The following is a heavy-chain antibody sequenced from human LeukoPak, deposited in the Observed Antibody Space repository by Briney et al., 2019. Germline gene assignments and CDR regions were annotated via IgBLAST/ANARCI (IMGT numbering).Heavy chain of an antibody. CDR1: GGSFSGYY. Sequence: PSETLSLTCAVYGGSFSGYYWSWIRQPPGKGLEWIGKINHSGSTNYNPSLKSRVTISVDTSKNQFSLKLSSVTAADTAVFYCARDNSGSYREFDYWGQGTLVTVSS. J-gene: IGHJ4*02. D-gene: IGHD1-26*01. CDR3: ARDNSGSYREFDY. V-gene: IGHV4-34*01. CDR2: INHSGST.